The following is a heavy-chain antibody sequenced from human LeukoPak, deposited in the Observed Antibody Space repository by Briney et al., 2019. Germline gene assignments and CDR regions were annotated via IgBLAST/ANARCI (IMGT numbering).Heavy chain of an antibody. CDR1: GYTLTELS. Sequence: GASVKVSCKVSGYTLTELSMHWVRQAPGKGLEWMGAIIPILRSANYAQKFQGRGTITTDESTRTVYMELSSLRSEDTAVYFCARDRANIGTPLRAFDIWGQGTMVTVSA. CDR2: IIPILRSA. D-gene: IGHD1-7*01. V-gene: IGHV1-69*16. CDR3: ARDRANIGTPLRAFDI. J-gene: IGHJ3*02.